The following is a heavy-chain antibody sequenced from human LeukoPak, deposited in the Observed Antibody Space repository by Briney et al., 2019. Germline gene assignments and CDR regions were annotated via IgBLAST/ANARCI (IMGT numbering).Heavy chain of an antibody. CDR2: ISAYNGNT. J-gene: IGHJ4*02. CDR3: ARDQRPITKYYDSSGYHDY. CDR1: GYTFINYG. Sequence: ASVKVSCKASGYTFINYGISWVRQAPGQGLEWMGWISAYNGNTNYAQKFQGRVTMTTDTSTSTAYMELSRLRSDDTAVYYCARDQRPITKYYDSSGYHDYWGQGTLVTVSS. V-gene: IGHV1-18*01. D-gene: IGHD3-22*01.